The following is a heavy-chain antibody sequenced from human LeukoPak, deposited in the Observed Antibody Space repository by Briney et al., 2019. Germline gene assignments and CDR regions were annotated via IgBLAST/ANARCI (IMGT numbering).Heavy chain of an antibody. J-gene: IGHJ4*02. V-gene: IGHV1-69*13. Sequence: VASVKVSCKASGGTFSSYAISWVRQAPGQGLEWMGGIIPIFGTANYAQKFQGRVSITADESTSTAYMELSSLRSDDPAVYYCARDHPYLRGYGGNSAFFDHWGQGTLVSVSS. D-gene: IGHD4-23*01. CDR2: IIPIFGTA. CDR1: GGTFSSYA. CDR3: ARDHPYLRGYGGNSAFFDH.